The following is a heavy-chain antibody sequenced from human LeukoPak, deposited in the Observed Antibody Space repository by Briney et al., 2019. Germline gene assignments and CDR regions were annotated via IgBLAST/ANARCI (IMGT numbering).Heavy chain of an antibody. J-gene: IGHJ4*02. CDR3: ARVTGGILTGYYRGLDY. Sequence: RASVKVSCKASGYTFTGYYMHRVRQAPGQGLEWMGWINPNSGGTNYAQKFQGRVTMTRDTSISTAYMELSRLRSDDTAVYYCARVTGGILTGYYRGLDYWGQGTLVTVSS. D-gene: IGHD3-9*01. V-gene: IGHV1-2*02. CDR1: GYTFTGYY. CDR2: INPNSGGT.